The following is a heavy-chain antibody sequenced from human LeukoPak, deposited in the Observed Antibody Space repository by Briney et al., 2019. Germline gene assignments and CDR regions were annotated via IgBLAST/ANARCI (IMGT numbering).Heavy chain of an antibody. V-gene: IGHV4-34*01. Sequence: SETLSLTCTVSGGSISSYHWSWIRQPPGKGLEWIGEINHSGSTNYNPSLKSRVTISVDTSKNQFSLKLSSVTAADTAVYYCARSHLTTVTTGDFDYWGQGTLVTVSS. CDR2: INHSGST. CDR3: ARSHLTTVTTGDFDY. CDR1: GGSISSYH. J-gene: IGHJ4*02. D-gene: IGHD4-17*01.